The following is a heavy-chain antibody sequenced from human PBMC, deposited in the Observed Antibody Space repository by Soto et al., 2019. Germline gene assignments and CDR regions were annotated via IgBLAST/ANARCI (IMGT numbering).Heavy chain of an antibody. CDR3: VRGCGRSSCPYYLDV. D-gene: IGHD2-15*01. J-gene: IGHJ6*03. CDR2: IRQDGSEK. V-gene: IGHV3-7*01. Sequence: GGSLRLSCVGSGFTFSTYWMSWVRLAPGTGLEWVATIRQDGSEKHYVDSAKGRFTVSRDNGKNSLDLQMNSLRGDDTAVYFCVRGCGRSSCPYYLDVWGKGTTVTVSS. CDR1: GFTFSTYW.